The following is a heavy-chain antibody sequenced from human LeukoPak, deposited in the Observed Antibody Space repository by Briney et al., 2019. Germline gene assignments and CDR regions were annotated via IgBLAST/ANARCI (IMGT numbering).Heavy chain of an antibody. V-gene: IGHV3-30-3*01. CDR3: AREISYDFWSGQDFDY. CDR1: GFTFSSYA. Sequence: GGSLRLSCAASGFTFSSYAMHWVRQAPGKGLEWVAVISYDGSNKYYADSVKGRFTISRDNSKNTLYLQMNSLRAEDTAVYYYAREISYDFWSGQDFDYWGQGTLVTVSS. J-gene: IGHJ4*02. CDR2: ISYDGSNK. D-gene: IGHD3-3*01.